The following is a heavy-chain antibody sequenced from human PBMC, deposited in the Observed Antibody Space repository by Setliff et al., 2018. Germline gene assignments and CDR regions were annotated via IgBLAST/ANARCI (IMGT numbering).Heavy chain of an antibody. CDR3: ARLWISYESNTYFYPKYFDF. CDR1: SGSFSTYY. CDR2: INHSGST. Sequence: PSETLSLTCAVYSGSFSTYYWIWIRQPPGKGLEWIGEINHSGSTNYNPSLNSRVAISVDTSENQFSLRLNSVTAADTAVYYCARLWISYESNTYFYPKYFDFWGQGTLVTVSS. J-gene: IGHJ4*02. V-gene: IGHV4-34*01. D-gene: IGHD3-22*01.